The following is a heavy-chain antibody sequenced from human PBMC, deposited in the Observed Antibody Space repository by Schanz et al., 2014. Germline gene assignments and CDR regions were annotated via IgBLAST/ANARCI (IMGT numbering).Heavy chain of an antibody. Sequence: EVQLVESGGGLVQPGGSLRLSCVASGFTFSGSVMHWVRQAPGKGLVWVSRINSDGSITTYADSVKGRFTISRDNAKNTLYLQMSSLRAEDTAVYYCARRGVDGLDVWGQGTTVTVSS. CDR3: ARRGVDGLDV. CDR1: GFTFSGSV. J-gene: IGHJ6*02. D-gene: IGHD3-10*01. CDR2: INSDGSIT. V-gene: IGHV3-74*02.